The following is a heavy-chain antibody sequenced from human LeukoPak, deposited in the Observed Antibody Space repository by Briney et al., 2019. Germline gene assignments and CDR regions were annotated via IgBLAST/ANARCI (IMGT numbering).Heavy chain of an antibody. CDR3: AKDIAVADTRACDI. Sequence: GGSLRLSCAASGFTVSSNYMSWVRQAPGKGLEWVSVIYSGGSTYYADSVKGRFTISRDNAKNSLYLQMNSLRAEDTALYYCAKDIAVADTRACDIRGQGTIVTVST. V-gene: IGHV3-53*05. CDR2: IYSGGST. CDR1: GFTVSSNY. D-gene: IGHD6-19*01. J-gene: IGHJ3*02.